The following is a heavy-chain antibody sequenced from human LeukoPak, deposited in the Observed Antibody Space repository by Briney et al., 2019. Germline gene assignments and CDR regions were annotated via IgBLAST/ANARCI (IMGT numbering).Heavy chain of an antibody. Sequence: PSETLSLTCAVYGGSFSGYYWSWIRQPPGKGLEWIGEINHSGSTNYNPSLKSRLTISVDTSKNQFSLKLSSVTASDTVVYSCARYPNSGWYGFGAFDIWGKGTMVTVSS. V-gene: IGHV4-34*01. CDR1: GGSFSGYY. D-gene: IGHD6-19*01. CDR2: INHSGST. J-gene: IGHJ3*02. CDR3: ARYPNSGWYGFGAFDI.